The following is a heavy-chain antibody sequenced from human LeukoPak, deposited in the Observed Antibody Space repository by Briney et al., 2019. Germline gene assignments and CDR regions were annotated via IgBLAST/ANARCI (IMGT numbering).Heavy chain of an antibody. D-gene: IGHD1-1*01. CDR3: AREDWNHAFDI. CDR1: GGSISSGGYS. J-gene: IGHJ3*02. V-gene: IGHV4-30-2*01. CDR2: IYHSGST. Sequence: SQTLSLTCAVSGGSISSGGYSWSWIRQPPGKGLEWIGYIYHSGSTYYNPSLKSRVTISVDRSKNQFSLKLSSVTAADTAVYDCAREDWNHAFDIWGQGTMVTVSS.